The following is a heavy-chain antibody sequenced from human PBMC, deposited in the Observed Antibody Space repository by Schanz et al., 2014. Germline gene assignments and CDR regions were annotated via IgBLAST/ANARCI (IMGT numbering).Heavy chain of an antibody. V-gene: IGHV4-4*07. CDR3: XXXXYCSRTSCYFKGGXXXP. CDR1: GGSISSFY. D-gene: IGHD2-2*01. CDR2: IYTNGST. J-gene: IGHJ5*02. Sequence: QVQLQESGPGLVKPSETLSLTCTVSGGSISSFYWSWIRQPAGKGLEWIGRIYTNGSTKYNPSLKSRVTMSVDTSKNQFSXXXXSVTAADTAVXXXXXXXYCSRTSCYFKGGXXXPWGQGTXXXVSS.